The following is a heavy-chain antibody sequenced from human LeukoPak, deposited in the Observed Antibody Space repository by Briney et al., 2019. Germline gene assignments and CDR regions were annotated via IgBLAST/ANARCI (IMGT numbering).Heavy chain of an antibody. Sequence: SVKVSCKASGGTFSSYAISWVRQAPGQGLEWMGRIIPILGIANYAQKFQGRVTITADKSTSTAYMELSSLRSEDTAVYYCAFQSGTAAAGLYCWGQGTLVTVSS. CDR3: AFQSGTAAAGLYC. J-gene: IGHJ4*02. CDR2: IIPILGIA. CDR1: GGTFSSYA. D-gene: IGHD6-13*01. V-gene: IGHV1-69*04.